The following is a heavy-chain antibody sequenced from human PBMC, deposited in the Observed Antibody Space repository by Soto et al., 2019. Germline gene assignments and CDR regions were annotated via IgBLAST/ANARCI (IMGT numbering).Heavy chain of an antibody. CDR1: GYTFTSYG. CDR2: ISVYNGKT. D-gene: IGHD6-13*01. J-gene: IGHJ4*02. Sequence: ASVKVSCKASGYTFTSYGISWVRQAPGQGLEWMGWISVYNGKTNYAQKLQGRVTMTTDTSTSTAYMELRSLRSDDTAVYYCARVIAAAADCDYWGQGTLVTVSS. CDR3: ARVIAAAADCDY. V-gene: IGHV1-18*01.